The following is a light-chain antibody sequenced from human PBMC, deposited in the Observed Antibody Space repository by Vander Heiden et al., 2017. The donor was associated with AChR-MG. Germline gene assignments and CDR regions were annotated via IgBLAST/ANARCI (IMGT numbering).Light chain of an antibody. CDR3: QQDYSTPET. CDR1: QSVLYSSNDKNY. V-gene: IGKV4-1*01. CDR2: WAS. Sequence: DIVMTQSPDSLAVSLGERATINCKSSQSVLYSSNDKNYLAWYQQKPGQPAKLLIYWASTRESGVPDRFSGSGSGTDFTLTISSLQAEDVAVYYCQQDYSTPETFGQWTKLEIK. J-gene: IGKJ2*01.